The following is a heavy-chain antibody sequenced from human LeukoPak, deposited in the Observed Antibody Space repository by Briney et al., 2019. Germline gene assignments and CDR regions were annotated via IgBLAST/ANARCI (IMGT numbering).Heavy chain of an antibody. CDR3: ARGQNYYDSSGYCYDSIWYFDL. CDR1: GFTFSSYA. Sequence: GGSLRLSCAASGFTFSSYAMHWVRQAPGKGLEYVSAISSNGGSTYYANSVKGRFTISRDNAKNSLYLQMNSLRAEDTAVYYCARGQNYYDSSGYCYDSIWYFDLWAVAPWSLSPQ. D-gene: IGHD3-22*01. V-gene: IGHV3-64*01. CDR2: ISSNGGST. J-gene: IGHJ2*01.